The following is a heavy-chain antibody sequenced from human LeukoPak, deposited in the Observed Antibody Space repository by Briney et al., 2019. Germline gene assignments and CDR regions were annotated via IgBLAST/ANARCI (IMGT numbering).Heavy chain of an antibody. CDR3: ARGEHMPGAFDI. CDR1: GGSISSSSYY. D-gene: IGHD2-21*01. CDR2: IYYSGST. V-gene: IGHV4-39*07. J-gene: IGHJ3*02. Sequence: PSETLSLTCTVSGGSISSSSYYWGWIRQPPGKGLEWIGSIYYSGSTYYNPSLKSRVTISVDRSKNQFSLKLSSVTAADTAVYYCARGEHMPGAFDIWGQGTMVTVSS.